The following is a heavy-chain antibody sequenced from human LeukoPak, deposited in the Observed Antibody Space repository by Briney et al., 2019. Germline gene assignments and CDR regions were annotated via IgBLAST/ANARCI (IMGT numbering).Heavy chain of an antibody. J-gene: IGHJ5*02. D-gene: IGHD6-13*01. CDR3: ARNGAAGTPNRFFNWFDP. V-gene: IGHV5-51*01. CDR1: GYSFSTYW. CDR2: IYPGNSDT. Sequence: GESLKISFKGSGYSFSTYWSGWVRQLPGKGLEWMGLIYPGNSDTRYNPSFQGQVTFSVDKSIDTAYLQWSSLQASDTAIYFCARNGAAGTPNRFFNWFDPWGQGTLVTVSS.